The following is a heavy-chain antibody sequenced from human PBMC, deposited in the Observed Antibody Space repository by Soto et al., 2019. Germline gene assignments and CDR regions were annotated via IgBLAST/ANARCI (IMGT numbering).Heavy chain of an antibody. CDR3: ARYRAAYDSSASFDY. V-gene: IGHV4-39*01. J-gene: IGHJ4*02. Sequence: SETLSLTCTVSGGSISSSSYYWGWIRQPPGKGLEWIGSIYYSGSTYYNPSLKSRVTISVDTSKNQFSLKLSSVTAADTAVYYCARYRAAYDSSASFDYWGQGTLVTVSS. CDR2: IYYSGST. D-gene: IGHD5-12*01. CDR1: GGSISSSSYY.